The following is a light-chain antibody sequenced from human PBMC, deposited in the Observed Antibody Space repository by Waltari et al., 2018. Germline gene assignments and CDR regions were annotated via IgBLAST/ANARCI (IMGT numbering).Light chain of an antibody. CDR2: GAS. Sequence: EIVLTQSPGTLSLSPGERATLSCRASQSVSSSYLAWYQPKPGQAPRLLIYGASSSATGIPDRFSGSGSGTDFTLTISILEPQDFAVYYCQQYGSSPLYTFGQGTKLEI. J-gene: IGKJ2*01. CDR3: QQYGSSPLYT. V-gene: IGKV3-20*01. CDR1: QSVSSSY.